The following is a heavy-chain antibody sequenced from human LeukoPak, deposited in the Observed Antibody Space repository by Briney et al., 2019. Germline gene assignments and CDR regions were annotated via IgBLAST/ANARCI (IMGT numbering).Heavy chain of an antibody. D-gene: IGHD2-15*01. CDR3: ARGRDCSGGSCYHALLDY. J-gene: IGHJ4*02. V-gene: IGHV1-69*05. CDR2: IIPIFGTA. Sequence: SVKVSCKASGGTFSSYAISWVRQAPGQGLEWMGRIIPIFGTANYAQKFQGRVTITTDESTSTAYMELTSLRSEDTAVYYCARGRDCSGGSCYHALLDYWGQGTLVTVSS. CDR1: GGTFSSYA.